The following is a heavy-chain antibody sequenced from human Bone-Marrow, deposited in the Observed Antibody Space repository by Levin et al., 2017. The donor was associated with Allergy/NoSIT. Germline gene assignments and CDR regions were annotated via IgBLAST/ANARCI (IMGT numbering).Heavy chain of an antibody. Sequence: PGGSLRLSCAASGFTFSSYWMSWVRQAPGKGLEWVANIKQDGSEKYYVDSVKGRFTISRDNAKNSLYLQMNSLRAEDTAVYYCAREGRGYDFWSGHDVVWYFDLWGRGTLVTVSS. CDR1: GFTFSSYW. V-gene: IGHV3-7*03. J-gene: IGHJ2*01. D-gene: IGHD3-3*01. CDR2: IKQDGSEK. CDR3: AREGRGYDFWSGHDVVWYFDL.